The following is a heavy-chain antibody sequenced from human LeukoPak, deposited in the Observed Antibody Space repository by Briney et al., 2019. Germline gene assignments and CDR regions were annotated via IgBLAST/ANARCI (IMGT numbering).Heavy chain of an antibody. D-gene: IGHD1-26*01. CDR2: VHYSGDT. J-gene: IGHJ5*02. CDR1: GVSISSGHYY. Sequence: SETLSLTCTVSGVSISSGHYYWAWIPQPPGKGLECIASVHYSGDTYFDPSFNGRVTLSVDTSKNQFSLRLTSVTAADTAVYYCARQTIETTLGRVPDYFDPWGQGTPVTVSS. CDR3: ARQTIETTLGRVPDYFDP. V-gene: IGHV4-39*07.